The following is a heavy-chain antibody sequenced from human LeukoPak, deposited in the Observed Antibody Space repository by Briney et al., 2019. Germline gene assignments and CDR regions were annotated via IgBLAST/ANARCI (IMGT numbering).Heavy chain of an antibody. CDR2: IIPIFGTA. D-gene: IGHD1-26*01. J-gene: IGHJ2*01. V-gene: IGHV1-69*05. CDR1: GGTFSSYA. CDR3: AREGPSGSDYSYWYFDL. Sequence: ASVKVSCKASGGTFSSYAISWVRQAPGQGLEWMGRIIPIFGTANYAQKFQGRVTITTDESTSTAYMELSSLRSEDTAVYYCAREGPSGSDYSYWYFDLWGRGTLVTVSS.